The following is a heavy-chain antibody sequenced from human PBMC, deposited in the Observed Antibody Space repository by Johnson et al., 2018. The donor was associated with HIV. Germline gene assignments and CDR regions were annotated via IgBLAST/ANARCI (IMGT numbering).Heavy chain of an antibody. CDR3: ARTRSGTYPYSAAFDV. V-gene: IGHV3-30*14. CDR2: ISYDGSNK. CDR1: GFTFSSYA. D-gene: IGHD1-26*01. J-gene: IGHJ3*01. Sequence: QVQLVESGGGVVQPGRSLRLSCAASGFTFSSYAMHWVRQAPGKGLEWVAVISYDGSNKYYADSVKGRFTISRDNSKNTLYLQINTLKVGDTAMYYCARTRSGTYPYSAAFDVWGQGTMVTVSS.